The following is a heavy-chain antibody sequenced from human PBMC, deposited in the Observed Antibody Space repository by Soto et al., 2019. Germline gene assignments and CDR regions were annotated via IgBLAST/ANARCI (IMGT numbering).Heavy chain of an antibody. CDR3: ARHPPYCSGGSCYSSYYGMDV. CDR1: GFTFSSYA. J-gene: IGHJ6*02. D-gene: IGHD2-15*01. CDR2: ISYDGSNK. V-gene: IGHV3-30-3*01. Sequence: QVQLVESGGGVVQPGRSLRLSCAASGFTFSSYAMHWVRQAPGKGLEWVAVISYDGSNKYYADSVKGRFTISRDNSKNTLYLHMNSLRAEDTAVYYCARHPPYCSGGSCYSSYYGMDVWGQGTTVTVS.